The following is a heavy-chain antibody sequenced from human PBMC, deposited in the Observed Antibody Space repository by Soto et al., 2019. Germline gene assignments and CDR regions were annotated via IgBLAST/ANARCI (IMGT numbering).Heavy chain of an antibody. V-gene: IGHV1-69*13. CDR1: GGTFSSYA. D-gene: IGHD2-2*01. CDR3: ARVGYCSSTSCDGDAFDI. J-gene: IGHJ3*02. CDR2: IIPIFGTA. Sequence: GASVKVSCKASGGTFSSYAISWVRQAPGQGLEWMGGIIPIFGTANYAQKFQGRVTITADESTSTAYMELSSLRSEDTAVYYCARVGYCSSTSCDGDAFDIWGQGTMVTVSS.